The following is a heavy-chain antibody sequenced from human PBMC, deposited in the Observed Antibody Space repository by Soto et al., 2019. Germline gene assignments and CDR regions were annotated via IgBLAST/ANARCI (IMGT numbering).Heavy chain of an antibody. J-gene: IGHJ4*02. Sequence: QLQLQESGPGLVKPSETLSLTCTVSGGSISSSSYSWGWIRQPPGKGLEWIGSIYSRGSTYYNPSLKSRVTISQDTAKNQFSLKLSSVTAADTAVYYCASRKRRGTGIKDYWGQGTLVTVSS. D-gene: IGHD3-9*01. CDR2: IYSRGST. V-gene: IGHV4-39*01. CDR1: GGSISSSSYS. CDR3: ASRKRRGTGIKDY.